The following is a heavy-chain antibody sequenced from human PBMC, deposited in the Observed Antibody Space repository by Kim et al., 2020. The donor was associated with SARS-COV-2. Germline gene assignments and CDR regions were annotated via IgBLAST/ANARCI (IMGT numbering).Heavy chain of an antibody. D-gene: IGHD2-15*01. J-gene: IGHJ6*02. V-gene: IGHV3-30*03. Sequence: GGSLRLSCGASGFSLSTYGMHWVRQAPDRGLEWVAIISHDGNDKYYGDPVKGRFTISRDNSKNTVYLQMSSLRAEDTAVYYCTREPCSGGSCFGIDVWGQGTTVTVSS. CDR2: ISHDGNDK. CDR3: TREPCSGGSCFGIDV. CDR1: GFSLSTYG.